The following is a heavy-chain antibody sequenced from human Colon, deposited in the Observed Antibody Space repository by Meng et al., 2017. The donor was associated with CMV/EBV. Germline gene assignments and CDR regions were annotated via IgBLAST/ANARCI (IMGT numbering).Heavy chain of an antibody. D-gene: IGHD3-22*01. J-gene: IGHJ4*02. CDR1: GFTFSRYS. Sequence: GESLKISCAASGFTFSRYSMNWVRQAPGKGLEWVSSISSSDSYIYYADSVKGRFTISRDNAKNSLYLQMNSLRAEDTAVYYCVRDSSGYYYFDFWGQGTLDTVSS. CDR3: VRDSSGYYYFDF. V-gene: IGHV3-21*01. CDR2: ISSSDSYI.